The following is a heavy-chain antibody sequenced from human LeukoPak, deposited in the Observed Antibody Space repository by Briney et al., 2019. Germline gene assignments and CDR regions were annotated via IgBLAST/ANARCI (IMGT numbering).Heavy chain of an antibody. CDR2: IYYSGST. Sequence: SQTLSLTCTVSGGSISSGSYYWSWIRQPPGKGLEWIGYIYYSGSTNYNPSLKSRVTISVDTSKNQFSLKLSSVTAADTAVYYCARVTYYDFWSGYDYFDYWGQGTLVTVSS. CDR3: ARVTYYDFWSGYDYFDY. J-gene: IGHJ4*02. D-gene: IGHD3-3*01. CDR1: GGSISSGSYY. V-gene: IGHV4-61*01.